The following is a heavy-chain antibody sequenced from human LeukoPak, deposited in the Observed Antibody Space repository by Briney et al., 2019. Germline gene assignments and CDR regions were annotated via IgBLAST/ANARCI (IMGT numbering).Heavy chain of an antibody. CDR3: ARDGWYKSYMDV. Sequence: ASVKVSCKASGYTFTCYFMHWVRQAPGQGLEWMGWINPNSGGTNYAQKFQGRVTMTRDTSISTAYMELSRLRSDDTAVYYCARDGWYKSYMDVWGKGTTVIVSS. V-gene: IGHV1-2*02. CDR1: GYTFTCYF. J-gene: IGHJ6*03. D-gene: IGHD6-19*01. CDR2: INPNSGGT.